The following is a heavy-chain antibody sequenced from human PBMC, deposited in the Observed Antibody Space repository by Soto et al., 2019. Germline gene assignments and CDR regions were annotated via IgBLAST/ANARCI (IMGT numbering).Heavy chain of an antibody. CDR2: MHYTGFS. D-gene: IGHD3-3*01. V-gene: IGHV4-59*02. CDR1: GDSVTSHY. CDR3: ARVNLEWLFHRKGYYYYYMDV. Sequence: SETLSLTCSFSGDSVTSHYLTWIRQSPEKGLEWIGYMHYTGFSHYNPSLKSRLTISVDTSKNQFSLKLSSVTAADTAVYYCARVNLEWLFHRKGYYYYYMDVWGKGTTVTVSS. J-gene: IGHJ6*03.